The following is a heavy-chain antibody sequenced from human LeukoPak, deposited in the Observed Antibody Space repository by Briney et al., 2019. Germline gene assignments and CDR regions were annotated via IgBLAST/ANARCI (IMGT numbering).Heavy chain of an antibody. V-gene: IGHV3-23*01. D-gene: IGHD1-14*01. Sequence: GGSLRLSCAASAFPFSSYAMSWVRQAPGKGLGWVSGLSSSFGTPHSADSVKGRFTISRDNSKSTLFLQMNSLRPEDTAVYYCATAGPGPMARNRGGDYWGQGTLVTVSS. J-gene: IGHJ4*02. CDR3: ATAGPGPMARNRGGDY. CDR1: AFPFSSYA. CDR2: LSSSFGTP.